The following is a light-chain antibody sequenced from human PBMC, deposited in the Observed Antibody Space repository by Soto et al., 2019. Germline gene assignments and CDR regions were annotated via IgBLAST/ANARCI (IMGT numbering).Light chain of an antibody. CDR1: SSNIGRNA. CDR3: AAWDDSLKSWV. V-gene: IGLV1-44*01. J-gene: IGLJ3*02. Sequence: QSVLTQPPSASGTPGQRVTISCSGSSSNIGRNAVNWYQQLPGTVPKLLIYGNYQRPSVVPDRFSGSESATSASLAISGLQSEDEADYYCAAWDDSLKSWVFGGGTKLTVL. CDR2: GNY.